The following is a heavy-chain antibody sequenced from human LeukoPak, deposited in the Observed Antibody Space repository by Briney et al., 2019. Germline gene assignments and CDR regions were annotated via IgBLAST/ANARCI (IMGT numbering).Heavy chain of an antibody. V-gene: IGHV3-74*01. Sequence: GGSLRLSCAASGFTFSTYWMHWVRQDPGKGLVWVSRISSDASITSYADPVKGRFTTSRDNAKNTLYLQMNSLRAEDTAVYYCARGGRNTDDAFDIWGQGTMVTVSS. CDR3: ARGGRNTDDAFDI. CDR2: ISSDASIT. D-gene: IGHD2/OR15-2a*01. CDR1: GFTFSTYW. J-gene: IGHJ3*02.